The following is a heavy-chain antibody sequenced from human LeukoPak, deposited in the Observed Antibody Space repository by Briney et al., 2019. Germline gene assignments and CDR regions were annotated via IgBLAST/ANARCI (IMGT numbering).Heavy chain of an antibody. V-gene: IGHV1-2*06. Sequence: GASVKVSCKASGYTFTSYDINRVRQAPGQGLEWMGRINPNSGGTNYAQKFQGRVAMTRDTSISTAYMELSRLRSDDTAVFYCARDSGSYDYWGQGTLVTVSS. J-gene: IGHJ4*02. D-gene: IGHD1-26*01. CDR3: ARDSGSYDY. CDR2: INPNSGGT. CDR1: GYTFTSYD.